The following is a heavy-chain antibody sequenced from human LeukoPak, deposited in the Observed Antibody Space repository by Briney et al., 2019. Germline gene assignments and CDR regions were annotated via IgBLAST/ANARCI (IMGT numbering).Heavy chain of an antibody. CDR1: GGTFSSYA. D-gene: IGHD3-22*01. CDR3: ARDMCYYDSSGYPAY. CDR2: IIPIFGTA. J-gene: IGHJ4*02. Sequence: SVKVSCKASGGTFSSYAISWVRQAPGQGLEWMGGIIPIFGTANYAQKFQGRVTITADESTSTAYMELSSLRSEDTAVYYCARDMCYYDSSGYPAYWGQGTLVTVSS. V-gene: IGHV1-69*13.